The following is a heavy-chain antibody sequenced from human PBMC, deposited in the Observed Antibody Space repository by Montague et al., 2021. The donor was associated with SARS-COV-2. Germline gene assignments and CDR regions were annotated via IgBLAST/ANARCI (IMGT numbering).Heavy chain of an antibody. J-gene: IGHJ4*02. Sequence: SETLSLTCAVYGGSFSGYCWSWIRQPPGKGLGWIGEINHSGSTNYNPSLKSRVTISVDTSKNQFSLKLSSVTAADTAVYYCARGLAELRYFDWYHYYFDYWGQGTLVTVSS. CDR3: ARGLAELRYFDWYHYYFDY. CDR2: INHSGST. D-gene: IGHD3-9*01. V-gene: IGHV4-34*01. CDR1: GGSFSGYC.